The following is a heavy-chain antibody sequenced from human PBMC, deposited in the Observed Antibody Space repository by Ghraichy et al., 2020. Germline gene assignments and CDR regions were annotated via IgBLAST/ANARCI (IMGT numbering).Heavy chain of an antibody. J-gene: IGHJ4*02. CDR1: GFSFSNYG. Sequence: GESLNISCAASGFSFSNYGIHWVRQAPGKGLEWVAFIRYDGSNKYYADSVKGRFTISRDNSKNTLYLQMNSLRAEDTAVYYCAKGIAVAGKLGGFDDWGQGTLVTVSS. CDR2: IRYDGSNK. D-gene: IGHD6-19*01. V-gene: IGHV3-30*02. CDR3: AKGIAVAGKLGGFDD.